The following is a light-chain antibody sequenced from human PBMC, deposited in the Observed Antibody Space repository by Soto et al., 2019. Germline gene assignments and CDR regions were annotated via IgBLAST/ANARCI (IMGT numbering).Light chain of an antibody. J-gene: IGLJ3*02. Sequence: QSALTQPPSASGSPGQSVTISCTGTSSDVGGYNYVSWYQQHPGKVPKLMIYGVTKRPPGVPDRFSGSKSGNTASLTVSGLQAEDEADYYCSPYAGSNILVFGGGTKLTVL. V-gene: IGLV2-8*01. CDR2: GVT. CDR1: SSDVGGYNY. CDR3: SPYAGSNILV.